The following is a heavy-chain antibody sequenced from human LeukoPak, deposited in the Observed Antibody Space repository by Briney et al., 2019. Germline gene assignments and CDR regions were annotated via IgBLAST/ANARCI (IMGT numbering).Heavy chain of an antibody. V-gene: IGHV4-4*08. Sequence: SETLSLTCTVSGGSISGDYWSWVRQPPGKGLERIGCIYNSGITNYNPSLESRVTMSVDTSKNQFSLKLNSVTAADTAIYYCARHFAGHTRNFDYWGQGTLVTVSS. CDR3: ARHFAGHTRNFDY. CDR1: GGSISGDY. CDR2: IYNSGIT. J-gene: IGHJ4*02. D-gene: IGHD3-3*02.